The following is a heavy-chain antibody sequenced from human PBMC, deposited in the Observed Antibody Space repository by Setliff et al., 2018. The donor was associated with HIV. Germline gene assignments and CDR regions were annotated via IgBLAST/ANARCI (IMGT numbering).Heavy chain of an antibody. CDR3: AKREGSSTYYFDY. CDR2: ISGSGGST. CDR1: GFTFSSYV. Sequence: GSLRLSCGASGFTFSSYVMSWVRQAPGKGLEWVSGISGSGGSTYYADSVKGRFTISRDNSKNTLYLQMNSLRAEDTAVYYCAKREGSSTYYFDYWGQGTLVTVSS. J-gene: IGHJ4*02. D-gene: IGHD2-15*01. V-gene: IGHV3-23*01.